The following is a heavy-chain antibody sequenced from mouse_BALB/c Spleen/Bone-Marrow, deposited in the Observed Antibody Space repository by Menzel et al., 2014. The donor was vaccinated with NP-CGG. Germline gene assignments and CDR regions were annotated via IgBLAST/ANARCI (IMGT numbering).Heavy chain of an antibody. D-gene: IGHD1-1*01. CDR3: TREDYYGSSYGDY. J-gene: IGHJ2*01. CDR1: GYTFSSYW. V-gene: IGHV1-9*01. CDR2: ILPGSGST. Sequence: VKLVESGAELMKPGASVKISCKATGYTFSSYWIEWVRQRPGHGLEWIGEILPGSGSTNYNEKFKGKATFTADTSSNTAYMQLSSPTSEDSAVYYCTREDYYGSSYGDYWGQGTTLTVSS.